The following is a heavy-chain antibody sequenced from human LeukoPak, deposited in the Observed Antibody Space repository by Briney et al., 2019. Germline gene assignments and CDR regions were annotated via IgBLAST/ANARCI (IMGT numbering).Heavy chain of an antibody. CDR1: GFSVTTDSYC. CDR3: ARDHFGSLDS. V-gene: IGHV4-61*01. D-gene: IGHD3-10*01. J-gene: IGHJ4*02. Sequence: SETLSLTCTVSGFSVTTDSYCWGWIRQPPGKGLEWIGYDYCGGNTNYDPSLKRRVTISVDTSKNQLSLTLTSVTAADTAVYFCARDHFGSLDSWGQGILVTVSS. CDR2: DYCGGNT.